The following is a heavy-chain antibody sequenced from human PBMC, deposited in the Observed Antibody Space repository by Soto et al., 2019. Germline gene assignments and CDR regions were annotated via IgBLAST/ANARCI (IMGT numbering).Heavy chain of an antibody. Sequence: PGGSLRLSCAASGFTFSSYEMNWVRQAPGKGLEWVSYISSSGSTIYYADSVKGRFTISRDNAKNSLYLQMNSLRAEDTAVYYCAREMWGGYSGYGTVYGMDVWGQGTTLTVSS. CDR1: GFTFSSYE. CDR3: AREMWGGYSGYGTVYGMDV. D-gene: IGHD5-12*01. V-gene: IGHV3-48*03. J-gene: IGHJ6*02. CDR2: ISSSGSTI.